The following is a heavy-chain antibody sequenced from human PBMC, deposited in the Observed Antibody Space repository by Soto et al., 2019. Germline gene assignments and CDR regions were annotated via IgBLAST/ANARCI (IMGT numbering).Heavy chain of an antibody. V-gene: IGHV3-30*04. CDR3: AREGAARTLVDY. J-gene: IGHJ4*02. CDR1: GFTFSTYA. CDR2: ILYDGSNK. D-gene: IGHD6-6*01. Sequence: QVQLVESGGGVVQPGRSLRLSCAASGFTFSTYAMHWVRQAPGKGLEWVAVILYDGSNKYYADSVKGRFTISRDNSKNMVYLHMNSLRAEDTAVFYCAREGAARTLVDYWGQGTLVTVSS.